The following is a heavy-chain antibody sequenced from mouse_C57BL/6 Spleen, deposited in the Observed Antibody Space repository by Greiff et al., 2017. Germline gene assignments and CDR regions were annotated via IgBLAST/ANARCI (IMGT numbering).Heavy chain of an antibody. CDR3: AREDGYSSGYFDV. Sequence: VQLKESGPGLVKPSQSLSLTCSVTGYSITSGYYWNWIRQFPGNKLEWMGYISYDGSNNYNPSLKNRISITRDTSKNQFFLKLNSVTTEDTATYYCAREDGYSSGYFDVWGTGTTVTVSS. V-gene: IGHV3-6*01. D-gene: IGHD2-3*01. CDR2: ISYDGSN. CDR1: GYSITSGYY. J-gene: IGHJ1*03.